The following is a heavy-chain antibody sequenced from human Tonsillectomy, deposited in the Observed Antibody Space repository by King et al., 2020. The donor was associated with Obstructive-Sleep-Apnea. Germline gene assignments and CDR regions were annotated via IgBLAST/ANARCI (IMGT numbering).Heavy chain of an antibody. CDR2: IYYSGST. J-gene: IGHJ4*02. CDR1: GGSISSSSYY. Sequence: QLQESGPGLVKPSETLSLTCTVSGGSISSSSYYWGWIRQPPGKGLAWIGSIYYSGSTYYNPSLKSRVTISVDTSKNQFSLKLSSVTAADTAVYYCARDRFLEWLPLDYWGQGTLVTVSS. V-gene: IGHV4-39*07. D-gene: IGHD3-3*01. CDR3: ARDRFLEWLPLDY.